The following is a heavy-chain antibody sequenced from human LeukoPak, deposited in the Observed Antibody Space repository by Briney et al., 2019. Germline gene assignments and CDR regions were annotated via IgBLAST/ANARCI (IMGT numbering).Heavy chain of an antibody. CDR2: INHSGST. V-gene: IGHV4-34*01. J-gene: IGHJ4*02. CDR3: ARGRLGGYSYGYAFDY. D-gene: IGHD5-18*01. CDR1: GGSFSGYY. Sequence: SETLSLTCAVYGGSFSGYYWSWIRQPPGKGLEWIREINHSGSTNYNPSLKSRVTISVDTSKNQFSLKLSSVTAADTAVYYCARGRLGGYSYGYAFDYWGQGTLVTVSS.